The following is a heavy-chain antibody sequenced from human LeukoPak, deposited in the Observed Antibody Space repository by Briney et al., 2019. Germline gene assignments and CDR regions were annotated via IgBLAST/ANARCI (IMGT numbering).Heavy chain of an antibody. D-gene: IGHD3-16*02. J-gene: IGHJ3*02. CDR3: AKGGYYDYVWGSYRYTDAFDI. V-gene: IGHV3-23*01. CDR2: ISGSGGST. Sequence: GGSLRLSCAASGFTFSSYAMSWVRQAPGKGLEWVSAISGSGGSTYYADSVKGRFTISRDNSKNTLYPQMNSLRAEDTAVYYCAKGGYYDYVWGSYRYTDAFDIWGQGTMVTVSS. CDR1: GFTFSSYA.